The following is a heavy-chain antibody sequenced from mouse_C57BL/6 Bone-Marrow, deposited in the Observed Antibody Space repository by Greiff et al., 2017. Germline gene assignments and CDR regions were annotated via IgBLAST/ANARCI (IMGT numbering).Heavy chain of an antibody. V-gene: IGHV1-81*01. J-gene: IGHJ2*01. CDR1: GYTFTSYG. CDR3: ARWGSDSSGYCSYYCDY. CDR2: IYPRSGNT. D-gene: IGHD3-2*02. Sequence: VQLQQSGAELARPGASVKLSCKASGYTFTSYGISWVKQRTGQGLEWIGEIYPRSGNTYYHETFKGKATLTADKSSSTAYMELRSLTSEDSAVYFCARWGSDSSGYCSYYCDYWGQGTTLTVSS.